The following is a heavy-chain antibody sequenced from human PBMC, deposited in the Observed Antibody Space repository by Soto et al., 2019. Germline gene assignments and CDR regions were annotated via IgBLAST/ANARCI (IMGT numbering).Heavy chain of an antibody. V-gene: IGHV4-59*08. Sequence: SETLSLTCTVSGGSISSYYWSWIRQPPGKGLEWIGYIYYSGSTNYNPPLKSRVTISVDTSKNQFSLKLSSVTAADTAVYYCARRYGYCFDYWGQGTLVTVSA. CDR3: ARRYGYCFDY. CDR2: IYYSGST. J-gene: IGHJ4*02. CDR1: GGSISSYY. D-gene: IGHD2-2*03.